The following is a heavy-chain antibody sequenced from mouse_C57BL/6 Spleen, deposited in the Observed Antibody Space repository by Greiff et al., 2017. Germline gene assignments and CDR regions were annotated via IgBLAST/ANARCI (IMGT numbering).Heavy chain of an antibody. V-gene: IGHV5-6*01. CDR2: ISSGGSYT. CDR3: AELGRAMDY. J-gene: IGHJ4*01. Sequence: EVQLVESGGDLVKPGGSLKLSCAASGFTFSSYGMSWVRQTPDKRLEWVATISSGGSYTYYPDSVKGRFTISRDNAKNTLYLQMSSLKSEDTAMYYCAELGRAMDYWGQGTSVTVSS. CDR1: GFTFSSYG. D-gene: IGHD4-1*01.